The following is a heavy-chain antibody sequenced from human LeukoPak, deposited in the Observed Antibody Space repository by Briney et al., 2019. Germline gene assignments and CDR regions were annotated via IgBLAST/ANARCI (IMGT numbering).Heavy chain of an antibody. V-gene: IGHV4-59*01. CDR2: FYYSGST. CDR3: ARGEAVAGKNFDY. Sequence: SETLSLTCTVSGGSISIYYWSWIRQPPGKGLEWLGYFYYSGSTNYNPSLKRRVTISVDTSKTQSSLKLSSGTAADAAVYYCARGEAVAGKNFDYWGQGTLVTVSS. CDR1: GGSISIYY. J-gene: IGHJ4*02. D-gene: IGHD6-19*01.